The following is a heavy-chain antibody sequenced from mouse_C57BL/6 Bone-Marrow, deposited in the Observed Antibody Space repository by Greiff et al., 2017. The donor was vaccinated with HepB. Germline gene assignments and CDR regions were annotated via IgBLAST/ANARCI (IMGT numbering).Heavy chain of an antibody. Sequence: VQLKESGAELVRPGTSVKMSCKASGYTFTNYWIGWAKQRPGHGLEWIGDIYPGGGYTNYNEKFKGKATLTADQSSSTAYMQFSSLTSEDSAIYYCARLSNYYGSSHWYFDVWGTGTTVTVSS. V-gene: IGHV1-63*01. D-gene: IGHD1-1*01. CDR1: GYTFTNYW. CDR3: ARLSNYYGSSHWYFDV. CDR2: IYPGGGYT. J-gene: IGHJ1*03.